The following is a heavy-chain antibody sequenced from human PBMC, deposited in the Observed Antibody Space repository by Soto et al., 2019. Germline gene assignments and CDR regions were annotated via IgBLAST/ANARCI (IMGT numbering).Heavy chain of an antibody. CDR1: GFPFGSYW. CDR3: AKDQHYFDY. CDR2: IKQDGTER. J-gene: IGHJ4*02. V-gene: IGHV3-7*01. Sequence: EVQLVESGGGLVQPGGSLRLSCAASGFPFGSYWMSWVRQTPGKGLEWVANIKQDGTERYYVDSVKGRFTISRDNAKNSLYLQMNSLRAEDTAVYYCAKDQHYFDYWGQGTLDTVSS.